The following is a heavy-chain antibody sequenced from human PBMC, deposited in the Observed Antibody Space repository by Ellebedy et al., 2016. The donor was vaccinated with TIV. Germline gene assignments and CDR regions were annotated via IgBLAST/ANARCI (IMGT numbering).Heavy chain of an antibody. Sequence: SETLSLXXTVSGGSISSYYWSWIRQPPGKGLEWIGYIYYSGSTNYNPSLKSRVTISVDTSKNQFSLKLSSVTAADTAVYYCATNRVWFGELLPPDYWGQGTLVTVSS. CDR1: GGSISSYY. CDR3: ATNRVWFGELLPPDY. CDR2: IYYSGST. D-gene: IGHD3-10*01. J-gene: IGHJ4*02. V-gene: IGHV4-59*01.